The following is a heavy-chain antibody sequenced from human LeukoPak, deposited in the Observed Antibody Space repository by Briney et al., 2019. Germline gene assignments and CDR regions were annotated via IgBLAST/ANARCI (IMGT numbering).Heavy chain of an antibody. V-gene: IGHV1-2*02. CDR1: GYTFTGYY. CDR3: ARAEQWLVLFDY. J-gene: IGHJ4*02. CDR2: INPNSGGT. D-gene: IGHD6-19*01. Sequence: ASVKVSCKASGYTFTGYYIHWVRQAPGQGLEWMGWINPNSGGTNYAQKFQGRVTMTRDTSISTAYMELSRLRSDDTAVYYCARAEQWLVLFDYWGQGTLVTVSS.